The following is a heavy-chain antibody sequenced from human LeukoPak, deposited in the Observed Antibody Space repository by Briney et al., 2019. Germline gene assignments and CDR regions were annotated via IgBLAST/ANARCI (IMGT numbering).Heavy chain of an antibody. CDR1: GFTFSNYA. D-gene: IGHD2-8*02. Sequence: GSLRLSCAASGFTFSNYAMSWVRQTPGKGLEWVAIISGSGGTTHYADSVKGRFIISRDNSKTTLYLQMNSLRAEDTAIYYCAKSRSGGGYSYFASWGQGTLVTVSS. V-gene: IGHV3-23*01. J-gene: IGHJ4*02. CDR3: AKSRSGGGYSYFAS. CDR2: ISGSGGTT.